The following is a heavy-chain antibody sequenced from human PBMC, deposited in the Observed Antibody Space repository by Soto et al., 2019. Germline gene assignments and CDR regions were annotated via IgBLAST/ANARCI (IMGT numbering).Heavy chain of an antibody. D-gene: IGHD3-9*01. J-gene: IGHJ6*02. CDR2: IWYDGSNK. CDR3: ARDDAELYYDILTGGRDPYYGMDV. V-gene: IGHV3-33*01. Sequence: QVQLVESGGGVVQPGRSLRLSCAASGFTFSSYGMHWVRQAPGKGLEWVAVIWYDGSNKYYADSVKGRFTISRDDSKNTLYLQMNSLRAEDTAVYYCARDDAELYYDILTGGRDPYYGMDVWGQGTTVTVSS. CDR1: GFTFSSYG.